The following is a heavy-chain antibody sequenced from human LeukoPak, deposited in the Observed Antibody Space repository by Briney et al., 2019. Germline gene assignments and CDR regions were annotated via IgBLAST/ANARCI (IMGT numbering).Heavy chain of an antibody. CDR3: ATRSCSGGTCYPSSWFDS. CDR2: IYHGGST. CDR1: DYSISSGYY. V-gene: IGHV4-38-2*01. Sequence: SETLSLTCAVSDYSISSGYYWGWIRQPPGKGLEWIGTIYHGGSTYYNPSLKSRVTISIDTSKNQISLKLSSVTAADTAMYYCATRSCSGGTCYPSSWFDSWGQGTLVTVSS. D-gene: IGHD2-15*01. J-gene: IGHJ5*01.